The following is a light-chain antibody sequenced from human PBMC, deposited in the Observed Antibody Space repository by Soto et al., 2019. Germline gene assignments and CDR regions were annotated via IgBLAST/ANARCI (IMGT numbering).Light chain of an antibody. CDR3: QHYDHLPPLS. CDR1: QDIKNY. V-gene: IGKV1-33*01. J-gene: IGKJ4*01. Sequence: DIQMTQSPSSLSASVGDRVTITCQASQDIKNYLNWYQQKPGKAPNLLIYDASNLKTGVPSRFSGSGSGTHFTFTIRSLQPEDVATYYCQHYDHLPPLSFGGGTKVEI. CDR2: DAS.